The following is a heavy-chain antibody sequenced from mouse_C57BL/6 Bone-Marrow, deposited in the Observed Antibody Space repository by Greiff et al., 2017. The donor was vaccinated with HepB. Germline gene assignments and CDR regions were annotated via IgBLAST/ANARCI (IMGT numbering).Heavy chain of an antibody. CDR2: IRLKSDNYAT. J-gene: IGHJ2*01. CDR3: TGEYYGSNPFDY. CDR1: GFTFSNYW. V-gene: IGHV6-3*01. D-gene: IGHD1-1*01. Sequence: EVQVEESGGGLVQPGGSMKLSCVASGFTFSNYWMNWVRQSPEKGLEWVAQIRLKSDNYATHYAESVKGRFTISRDDSKSSVYLQMNNLRAEDTGIYYCTGEYYGSNPFDYWGQGTTLTVSS.